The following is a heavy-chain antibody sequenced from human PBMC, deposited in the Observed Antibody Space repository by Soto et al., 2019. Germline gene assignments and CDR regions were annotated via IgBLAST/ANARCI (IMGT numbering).Heavy chain of an antibody. D-gene: IGHD1-7*01. CDR3: AKDSITGTRTLSFDY. J-gene: IGHJ4*02. CDR2: ISGSGGST. CDR1: GFTFSSYA. V-gene: IGHV3-23*01. Sequence: EVQLLESGGGLVQPGGSLRLSCAASGFTFSSYAMSWVRQAPGKGLEWVSAISGSGGSTYYADSVKGRFTISRDNSKKTLYLQMNSLRAEDMAVYYCAKDSITGTRTLSFDYCGQGTLVTVSS.